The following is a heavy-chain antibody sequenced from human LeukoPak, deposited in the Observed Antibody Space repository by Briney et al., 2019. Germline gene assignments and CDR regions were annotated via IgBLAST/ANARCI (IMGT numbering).Heavy chain of an antibody. V-gene: IGHV4-39*07. J-gene: IGHJ5*02. CDR1: GGSISSSSYY. Sequence: SETLSLTCAVSGGSISSSSYYWGWIRQPPGKGLEWIGSIYYRGSTYYNPSLKSRVTISVDTSKNQFSLKLSSVTAADTAVYYCARDGGVAPHNWFDPWGQGTLVTVSS. CDR3: ARDGGVAPHNWFDP. D-gene: IGHD2-8*02. CDR2: IYYRGST.